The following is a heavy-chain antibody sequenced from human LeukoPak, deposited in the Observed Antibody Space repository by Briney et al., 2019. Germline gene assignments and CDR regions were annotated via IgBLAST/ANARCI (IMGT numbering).Heavy chain of an antibody. CDR1: GFTFSNYE. V-gene: IGHV3-48*03. Sequence: GGSLRLSCAASGFTFSNYEMNCVRQAPGKGLEWVSHISNSGDSIYYADSVKGRFTISRDNAKNSLYLQMNSLRAEDTTLYYCARSFDIWGQGTMVTVSS. CDR2: ISNSGDSI. J-gene: IGHJ3*02. CDR3: ARSFDI.